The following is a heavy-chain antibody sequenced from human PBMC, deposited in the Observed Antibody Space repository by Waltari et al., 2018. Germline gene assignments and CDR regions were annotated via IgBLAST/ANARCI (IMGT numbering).Heavy chain of an antibody. Sequence: VQLQESGPGLVKPSEPLSLPCPVSGGSIPSYSWHWIRQPAGKGLEWIGRIYPSGSTIYNPSLMSRVTVSVDTSKNQISLKLSSVTAADTAVYFCASDDDYCSGTTCHRQDYWGQGTRVTVSS. CDR3: ASDDDYCSGTTCHRQDY. CDR1: GGSIPSYS. CDR2: IYPSGST. D-gene: IGHD2-15*01. J-gene: IGHJ4*02. V-gene: IGHV4-4*07.